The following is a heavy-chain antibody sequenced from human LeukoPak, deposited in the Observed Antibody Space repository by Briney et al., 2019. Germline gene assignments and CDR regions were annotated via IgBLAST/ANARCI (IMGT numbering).Heavy chain of an antibody. J-gene: IGHJ4*02. Sequence: SGPTLVNPTQTLTLTCTFSGFSLSTSGMCVSWIRQPPGKPLEWLARVDWDDDKYYSTSLKTRLTISKDTSKSQVVLTMTNMDPVDTATYYCVRSYYYDSSGYFFDYWGQGTLVTVSS. CDR1: GFSLSTSGMC. CDR2: VDWDDDK. D-gene: IGHD3-22*01. CDR3: VRSYYYDSSGYFFDY. V-gene: IGHV2-70*11.